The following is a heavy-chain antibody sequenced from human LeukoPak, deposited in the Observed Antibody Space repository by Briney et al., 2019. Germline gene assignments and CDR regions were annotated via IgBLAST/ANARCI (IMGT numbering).Heavy chain of an antibody. D-gene: IGHD6-13*01. Sequence: SETLSLTCTVSGGSLSSSSYYWGWIRQPPGKGLEWIGSIYYSGSTYYNPSLKSQVTISVDTSKIQFSLKLSSVTAADTAVYYCARVPLAAAGTGLGYWGQGTLVTVSS. V-gene: IGHV4-39*07. J-gene: IGHJ4*02. CDR2: IYYSGST. CDR1: GGSLSSSSYY. CDR3: ARVPLAAAGTGLGY.